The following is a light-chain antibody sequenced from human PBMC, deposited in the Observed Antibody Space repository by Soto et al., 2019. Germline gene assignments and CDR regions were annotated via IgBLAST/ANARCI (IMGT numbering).Light chain of an antibody. CDR3: QQYGSSPRT. J-gene: IGKJ1*01. CDR2: DAS. Sequence: EFVLTHSPGTLSLSPCESATLSGSASQTVRNNYLAWYQQKPGQAPRLLIYDASSRATGIPDRFSGGGSGTDFTLTISRLEPEDFAVYYCQQYGSSPRTFGQGTKVDIK. V-gene: IGKV3-20*01. CDR1: QTVRNNY.